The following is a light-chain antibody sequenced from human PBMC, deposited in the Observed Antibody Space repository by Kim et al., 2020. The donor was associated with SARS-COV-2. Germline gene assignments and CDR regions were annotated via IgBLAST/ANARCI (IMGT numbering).Light chain of an antibody. Sequence: EIVLTQSPGTLSLSPGERATLSCRASQSVSSSYLAWYQQKPGQAPRLLIYGASSRATGIPDRFSGSGSGTDFTLTISRLEPEDFAVYSCQQFRNSPMYTFGQGT. CDR3: QQFRNSPMYT. V-gene: IGKV3-20*01. J-gene: IGKJ2*01. CDR2: GAS. CDR1: QSVSSSY.